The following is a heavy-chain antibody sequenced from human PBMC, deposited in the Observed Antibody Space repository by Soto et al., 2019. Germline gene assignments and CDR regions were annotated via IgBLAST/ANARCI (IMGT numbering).Heavy chain of an antibody. CDR2: IWYDGSNK. CDR3: ARATVLIRWYFDL. Sequence: QVQLVESGEAVFQLGSSLRLPCEAFGFTSISYGMHWVGRVPARGLEWVAVIWYDGSNKYYEDSVKGRFTISRDNSKNTLYLQMNSLRAEDTAVYYCARATVLIRWYFDLWGRGTLVTVSS. V-gene: IGHV3-33*01. CDR1: GFTSISYG. J-gene: IGHJ2*01. D-gene: IGHD2-8*01.